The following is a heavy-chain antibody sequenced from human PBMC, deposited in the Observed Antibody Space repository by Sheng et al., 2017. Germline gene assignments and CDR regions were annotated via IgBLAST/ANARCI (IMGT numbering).Heavy chain of an antibody. CDR2: ISTYSGYT. V-gene: IGHV1-18*01. CDR1: GYTFTKYA. CDR3: ATQLGLGPTGLDT. J-gene: IGHJ5*02. Sequence: QGQLLQSGVEVKKTGASVRVSCRTSGYTFTKYAINWVRQAPGQGLEWMAWISTYSGYTNFAPRFQGKFTLTTDTSTSTAYLELKNLRSDDTAVYFCATQLGLGPTGLDTWGQGTLVSVSS. D-gene: IGHD1-26*01.